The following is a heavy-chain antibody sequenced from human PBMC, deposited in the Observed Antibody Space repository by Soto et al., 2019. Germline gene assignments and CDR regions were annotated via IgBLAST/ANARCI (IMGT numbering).Heavy chain of an antibody. Sequence: PGGSLRLSCAASGFTFSNAWMNWVRQAPGKGLEWVGRIKSRTDGGTTDYAAPVKGRFTISRDDSKNTLYLQMNSLKTEDTAVYHCTTGEQGAADYYYGMDVWGQGTTVTVSS. CDR2: IKSRTDGGTT. J-gene: IGHJ6*02. V-gene: IGHV3-15*07. CDR3: TTGEQGAADYYYGMDV. CDR1: GFTFSNAW. D-gene: IGHD1-26*01.